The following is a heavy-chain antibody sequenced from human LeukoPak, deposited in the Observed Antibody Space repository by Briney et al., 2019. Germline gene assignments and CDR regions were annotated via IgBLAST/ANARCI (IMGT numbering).Heavy chain of an antibody. Sequence: PSETLSLTCTVSGDSISSYYWSWNRQPPGEGLEWIGYIYYSGNTNCNPSLKSRVTISVDTSKNQFSLKLSSVTAADTAVYYCARGVGSYGPFDIWGQGTMVTVSS. D-gene: IGHD1-26*01. CDR1: GDSISSYY. J-gene: IGHJ3*02. CDR2: IYYSGNT. V-gene: IGHV4-59*01. CDR3: ARGVGSYGPFDI.